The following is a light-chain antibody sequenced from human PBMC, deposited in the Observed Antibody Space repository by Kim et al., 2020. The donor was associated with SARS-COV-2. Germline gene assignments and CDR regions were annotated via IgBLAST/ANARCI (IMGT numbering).Light chain of an antibody. Sequence: PGGTGTLACGDSTGAVTGDHYPYWCQQKPGQAPKALIWDTSDKQSWTPARFSGSLLGAKAALTLSGAQPDDEAEYYCLLSYPSGRVFGGGTQLTVL. CDR3: LLSYPSGRV. CDR1: TGAVTGDHY. CDR2: DTS. V-gene: IGLV7-46*01. J-gene: IGLJ3*02.